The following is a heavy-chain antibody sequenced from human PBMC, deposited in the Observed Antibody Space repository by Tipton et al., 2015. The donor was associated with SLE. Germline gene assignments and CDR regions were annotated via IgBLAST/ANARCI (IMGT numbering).Heavy chain of an antibody. CDR1: GGSFSGYY. D-gene: IGHD4-23*01. V-gene: IGHV4-34*01. Sequence: TLSLTCAVYGGSFSGYYWSWIRQPPGKGLEWIGEINHSGSTNYNPSLKSRVTISVDTSKNQFSLKLSSVTAADTAVYYCARATVVTLDSDYYYYMDVWGKGTTVTVSS. J-gene: IGHJ6*03. CDR3: ARATVVTLDSDYYYYMDV. CDR2: INHSGST.